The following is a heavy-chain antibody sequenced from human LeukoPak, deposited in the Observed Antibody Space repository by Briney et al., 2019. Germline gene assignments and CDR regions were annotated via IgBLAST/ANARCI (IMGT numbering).Heavy chain of an antibody. CDR2: ISWDGGST. D-gene: IGHD4-17*01. V-gene: IGHV3-43D*03. J-gene: IGHJ4*02. Sequence: GGSLRLSCAASGFTFDDYAMHGVRQVPGKGLEWVSFISWDGGSTYYADSVKGRFTISRDNSKNSLYLQMNSLRAEDTALYYCAKGTLGDYRAGPDYWGRGTLVTVSS. CDR3: AKGTLGDYRAGPDY. CDR1: GFTFDDYA.